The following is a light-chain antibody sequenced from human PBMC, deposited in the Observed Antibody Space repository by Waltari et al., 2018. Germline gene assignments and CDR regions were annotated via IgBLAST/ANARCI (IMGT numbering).Light chain of an antibody. CDR3: SSYANSDTWV. CDR1: SRDVGSHHY. V-gene: IGLV2-14*03. J-gene: IGLJ3*02. CDR2: DVD. Sequence: QSALTQPASVSGSPGQSITISCTGTSRDVGSHHYVSWYQQHPGHAPKLFISDVDKRPAGVSFRVSCSKSGNTSSLTISGLQPEDEADYYCSSYANSDTWVFGGGTKLTVL.